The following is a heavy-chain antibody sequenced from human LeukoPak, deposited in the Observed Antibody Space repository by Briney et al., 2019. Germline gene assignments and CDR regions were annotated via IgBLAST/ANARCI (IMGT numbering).Heavy chain of an antibody. D-gene: IGHD5-18*01. CDR1: GGSISSYY. CDR2: IYYSGST. Sequence: PSETLSLTCTVSGGSISSYYWSWIRQPPGKGLEWIGYIYYSGSTNYNPSLKSRVTISVDTSKNQFSLKLSSVTAADTAVYYCARVNGATAMVQDLDVWGKGTTVTISS. CDR3: ARVNGATAMVQDLDV. J-gene: IGHJ6*04. V-gene: IGHV4-59*08.